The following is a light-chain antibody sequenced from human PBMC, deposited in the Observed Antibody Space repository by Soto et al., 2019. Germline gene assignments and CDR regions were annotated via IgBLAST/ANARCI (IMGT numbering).Light chain of an antibody. J-gene: IGLJ2*01. CDR2: LDSDGSH. Sequence: QLVLTQSPSGSASLGASVKLTCTLSSGHSSYAIAWHQQQPEKGPRYLMKLDSDGSHTKGDAIPDRFSGSSSGAERYLTISSLQSEDEADYYCQTWGTGIHVVFGGGTKLTVL. CDR3: QTWGTGIHVV. V-gene: IGLV4-69*01. CDR1: SGHSSYA.